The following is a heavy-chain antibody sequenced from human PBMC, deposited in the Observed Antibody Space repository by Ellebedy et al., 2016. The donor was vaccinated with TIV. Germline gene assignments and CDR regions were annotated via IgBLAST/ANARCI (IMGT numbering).Heavy chain of an antibody. J-gene: IGHJ4*02. CDR3: ASELVGTTDFDY. V-gene: IGHV3-33*01. Sequence: GESLKISCAASGFTLSQYHMHWVRQAPGKGLEWVGIIWHDGSHSYYADSVKGRFTISRDNSKNTVDLQMNSLRADDTAVYYCASELVGTTDFDYWGQGTLVTVSS. CDR1: GFTLSQYH. D-gene: IGHD1-26*01. CDR2: IWHDGSHS.